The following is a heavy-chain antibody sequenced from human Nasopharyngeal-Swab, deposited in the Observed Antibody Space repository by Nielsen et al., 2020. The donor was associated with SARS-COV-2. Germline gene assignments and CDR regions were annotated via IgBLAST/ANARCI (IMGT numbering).Heavy chain of an antibody. CDR2: IYYSGST. CDR3: ARTPYYYMDV. Sequence: WIRQPPGKGLEWIGYIYYSGSTNSNPSLKSRVTISVDTSKNQFSLKLTSMTAADTAVYYCARTPYYYMDVWGRGITVTVSS. V-gene: IGHV4-59*01. J-gene: IGHJ6*03.